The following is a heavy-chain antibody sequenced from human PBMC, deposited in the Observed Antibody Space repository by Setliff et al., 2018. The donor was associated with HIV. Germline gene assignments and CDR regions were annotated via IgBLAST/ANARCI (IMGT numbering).Heavy chain of an antibody. CDR3: TRGPLLAGLGPYYFDH. CDR2: IIPIFGAA. J-gene: IGHJ4*02. CDR1: GGGVSNRV. D-gene: IGHD2-21*01. V-gene: IGHV1-69*13. Sequence: SVKVSCKASGGGVSNRVISWVRQAPGRGLEWMGGIIPIFGAADYAQKFKGRVTITADESTRAAYLELSSLISEDTAVYYCTRGPLLAGLGPYYFDHWGQGTLVTVSS.